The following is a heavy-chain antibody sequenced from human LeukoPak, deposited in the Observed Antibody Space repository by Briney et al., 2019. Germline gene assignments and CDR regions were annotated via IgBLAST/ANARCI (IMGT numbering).Heavy chain of an antibody. V-gene: IGHV4-39*07. D-gene: IGHD3-10*01. CDR2: IYYTGNT. CDR3: TKSEGYGLIRI. CDR1: GDSITGYY. Sequence: SETLSLTCSVSGDSITGYYWGWIRQPPGKGLEWIGNIYYTGNTYYNSSLKSRVTISLDTSKNQSSLQVISLTAADTAAYYCTKSEGYGLIRICGRGTMVTVSS. J-gene: IGHJ3*02.